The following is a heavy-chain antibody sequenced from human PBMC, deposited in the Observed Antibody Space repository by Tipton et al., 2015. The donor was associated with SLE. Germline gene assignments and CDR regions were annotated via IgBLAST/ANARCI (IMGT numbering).Heavy chain of an antibody. D-gene: IGHD6-19*01. V-gene: IGHV4-4*07. Sequence: TLSLTCTVSGGSISNYYWSWIRQPAGKGLEWIGRNYTSGSTNYNPSLKSRVTMSVDTSKNQFSLKLSSVTAADTAVYYCARDHPVAGPFDYWGQGTLVTVSS. J-gene: IGHJ4*02. CDR3: ARDHPVAGPFDY. CDR1: GGSISNYY. CDR2: NYTSGST.